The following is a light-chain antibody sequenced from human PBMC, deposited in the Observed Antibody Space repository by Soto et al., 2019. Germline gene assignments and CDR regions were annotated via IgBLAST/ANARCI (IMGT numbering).Light chain of an antibody. CDR3: NSYPRTSLWV. J-gene: IGLJ3*02. CDR1: SSYVDISNF. V-gene: IGLV2-14*01. Sequence: QSALTQPASVSGSPGQSITISCTGTSSYVDISNFVSWYQHLPGKVPKLLISEVTNRPSGVSNRFSGSKSGNTASLSISGLQAEDEGDYYCNSYPRTSLWVFGGGPKLTVL. CDR2: EVT.